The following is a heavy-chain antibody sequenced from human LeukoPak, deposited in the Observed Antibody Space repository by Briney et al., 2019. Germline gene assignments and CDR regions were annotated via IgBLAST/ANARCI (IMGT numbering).Heavy chain of an antibody. CDR1: GGSISSYY. Sequence: PSETLSLTCTVSGGSISSYYRSWIRQPPGKGLEWIGYIYYSGSTNYNPSLKRRVTISVDTSKTQFSLTLSPVTAADTVAYYGARQGGPGAYYGMDVWGQGTTVTVSS. V-gene: IGHV4-59*08. J-gene: IGHJ6*02. CDR3: ARQGGPGAYYGMDV. D-gene: IGHD7-27*01. CDR2: IYYSGST.